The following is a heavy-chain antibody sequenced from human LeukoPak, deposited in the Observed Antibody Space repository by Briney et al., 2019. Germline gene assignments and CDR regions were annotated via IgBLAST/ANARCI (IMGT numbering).Heavy chain of an antibody. D-gene: IGHD7-27*01. Sequence: SETLPLTCTVSGGSISSYYWSWIRQPPGKGLEWIGYIYYSGSTNYNPSLKSRVTISVDTSKNQFSLKLSSVTAADTAAYYCARMKLTGFNYYYYGMDVWGQGTTVTVSS. V-gene: IGHV4-59*01. J-gene: IGHJ6*02. CDR1: GGSISSYY. CDR3: ARMKLTGFNYYYYGMDV. CDR2: IYYSGST.